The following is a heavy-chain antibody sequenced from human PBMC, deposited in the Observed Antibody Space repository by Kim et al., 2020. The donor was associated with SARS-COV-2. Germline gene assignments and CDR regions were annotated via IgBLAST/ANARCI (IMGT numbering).Heavy chain of an antibody. V-gene: IGHV4-34*01. Sequence: SETLSLTCAVYGGSFSGYYWSWIRQPPGKGLEWIGEINHSGSTNYNPSLKSRVTISVDTSKNQFSLKLSSVTAADTAVYYCARVGPSGPIRSGAFDIWG. CDR2: INHSGST. J-gene: IGHJ3*02. D-gene: IGHD5-12*01. CDR3: ARVGPSGPIRSGAFDI. CDR1: GGSFSGYY.